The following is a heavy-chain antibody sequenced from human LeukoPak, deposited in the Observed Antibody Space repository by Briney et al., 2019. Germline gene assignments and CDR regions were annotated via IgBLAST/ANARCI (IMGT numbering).Heavy chain of an antibody. D-gene: IGHD3-9*01. CDR1: GSIFSNYW. J-gene: IGHJ4*02. CDR3: ARRADLTSTDY. V-gene: IGHV5-51*01. Sequence: KRGASLQISCKGSGSIFSNYWIAWVRQLPGKGLEWMGIIYPSDSDTSYNPSFQGQVTISVDKSISTAYLRWRSLKASDTAMYYCARRADLTSTDYWGQGTLVTVSS. CDR2: IYPSDSDT.